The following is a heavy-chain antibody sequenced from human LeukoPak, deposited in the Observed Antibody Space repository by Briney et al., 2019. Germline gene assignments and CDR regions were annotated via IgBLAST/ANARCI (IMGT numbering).Heavy chain of an antibody. CDR2: IHYTGST. V-gene: IGHV4-59*01. CDR3: ARYGLAYTYDF. Sequence: SETLSLTCTVSGGSLSPYFWTWIRQPPGKGLEWIGYIHYTGSTYYNPSLQSRVTMSVDTSKNQFSLKLTSVTAADTAVYYCARYGLAYTYDFWGQGTLVTVSS. D-gene: IGHD3-16*01. CDR1: GGSLSPYF. J-gene: IGHJ4*02.